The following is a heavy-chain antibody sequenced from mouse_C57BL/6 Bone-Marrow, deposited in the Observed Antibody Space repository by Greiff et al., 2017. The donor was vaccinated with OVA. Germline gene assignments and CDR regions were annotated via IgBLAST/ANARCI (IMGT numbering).Heavy chain of an antibody. CDR2: FYPGSGSI. J-gene: IGHJ3*01. CDR1: GYTFTEYT. Sequence: QVQLKESGPKLVKPGASVKLSCKASGYTFTEYTIHWVKQRYGQGLEWIGWFYPGSGSIKYNEKFKDTATLTADKSSSTVYMGLSRLTSEDSAVYFCARHEASIITTVAWFAYWGQGTLVTVSA. CDR3: ARHEASIITTVAWFAY. V-gene: IGHV1-62-2*01. D-gene: IGHD1-1*01.